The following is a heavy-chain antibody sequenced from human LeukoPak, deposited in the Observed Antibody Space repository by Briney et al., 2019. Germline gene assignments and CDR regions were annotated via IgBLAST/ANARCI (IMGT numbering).Heavy chain of an antibody. D-gene: IGHD4-17*01. Sequence: GGSLRLSCAASGFTFSSYGMHWVRQAPGKGLEWVAFIRYDGSNKYYADSVKGRFTISRDNSKNTLYLQMNSLRAEDTAVYYCAKAAPNDNGDNEYFQHWGQGTLVTVSS. J-gene: IGHJ1*01. CDR3: AKAAPNDNGDNEYFQH. CDR2: IRYDGSNK. V-gene: IGHV3-30*02. CDR1: GFTFSSYG.